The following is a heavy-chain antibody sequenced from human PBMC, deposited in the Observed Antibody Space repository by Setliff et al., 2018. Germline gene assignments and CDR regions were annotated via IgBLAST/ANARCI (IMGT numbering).Heavy chain of an antibody. V-gene: IGHV3-30*02. CDR1: GFIVSNNE. CDR3: AKGGVRRSPDPPEYFHH. CDR2: MRYDGSNDEIKE. Sequence: PGGSLRLSCAASGFIVSNNEMSWVRQAPGKGLEWVAFMRYDGSNDEIKEYYADSVKGRFTISRDNSKNTLYLQMNSLRADDTAVYYCAKGGVRRSPDPPEYFHHWGQGTLVTVSS. J-gene: IGHJ1*01. D-gene: IGHD2-8*01.